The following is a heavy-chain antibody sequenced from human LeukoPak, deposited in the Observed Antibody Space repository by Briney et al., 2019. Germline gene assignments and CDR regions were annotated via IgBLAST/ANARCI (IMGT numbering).Heavy chain of an antibody. V-gene: IGHV1-69*04. D-gene: IGHD2-15*01. CDR3: ARDTRARGFCSGGSCSFFDY. Sequence: GASVKVSCKASGGTFSSYAISWVRQAPGQGLVWMGRIIPIFGIANYAQKFQGRVTITADKSTSTAYMELSSLRSEDTAMYYCARDTRARGFCSGGSCSFFDYWGQGTLVTVSS. CDR2: IIPIFGIA. J-gene: IGHJ4*02. CDR1: GGTFSSYA.